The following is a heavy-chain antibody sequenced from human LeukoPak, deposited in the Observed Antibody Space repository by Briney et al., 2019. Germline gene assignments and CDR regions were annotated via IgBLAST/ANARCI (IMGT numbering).Heavy chain of an antibody. Sequence: PSETLSLTCTVSGGSISSSSYYWGWIRQPPGEGLEWIGSIYYSGSTYYNPSLKSRVPISVDTSKNQFSLKVSSVTAADTAVYYCARHPYTRITIFGVVIIDYFDYWGQGTLVTVSS. J-gene: IGHJ4*02. D-gene: IGHD3-3*01. CDR1: GGSISSSSYY. V-gene: IGHV4-39*01. CDR2: IYYSGST. CDR3: ARHPYTRITIFGVVIIDYFDY.